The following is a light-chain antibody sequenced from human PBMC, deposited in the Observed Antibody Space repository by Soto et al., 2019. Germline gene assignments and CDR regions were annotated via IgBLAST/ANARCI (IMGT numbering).Light chain of an antibody. CDR2: GAS. CDR1: QSVSSN. V-gene: IGKV3-15*01. Sequence: EILLTQSPGTLSLSPGERATLSCRASQSVSSNLAWYQQKPGQAPRLLIYGASTRATGIPARFSGSGSGTEFTLTISSLQSEDFAVYCCQQYNNWPATFGQGTKVDI. CDR3: QQYNNWPAT. J-gene: IGKJ1*01.